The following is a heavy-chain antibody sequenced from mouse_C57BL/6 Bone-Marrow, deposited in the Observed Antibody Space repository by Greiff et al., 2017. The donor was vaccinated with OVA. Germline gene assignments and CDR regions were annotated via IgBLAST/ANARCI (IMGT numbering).Heavy chain of an antibody. D-gene: IGHD2-5*01. CDR2: IDPETGGT. V-gene: IGHV1-15*01. Sequence: VQLQQSGAELVRPGASVTLSCKASGYTFTDYEMHWVKQTPVPGLEWIGAIDPETGGTASNQKFKGKAILTADKSSSTAYMELRSLTSEDSAVYYCTSGYSNYYAMDYWGQGTSVTVSS. CDR3: TSGYSNYYAMDY. CDR1: GYTFTDYE. J-gene: IGHJ4*01.